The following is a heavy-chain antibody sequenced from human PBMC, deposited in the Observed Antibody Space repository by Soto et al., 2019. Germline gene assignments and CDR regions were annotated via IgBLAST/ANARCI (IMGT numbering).Heavy chain of an antibody. CDR2: ISGSGSYI. Sequence: EVQLVESGGGLVKPGGSLRLSGAASRFTFNIYTMNWVRQAPGKGLEWVSAISGSGSYIYYAESVKGRFTISRDNAKNLLYLQMSSLRAEDTAVYYCARDPSGGRPGFDYWGQGTQVTVSS. D-gene: IGHD3-3*01. CDR3: ARDPSGGRPGFDY. V-gene: IGHV3-21*01. CDR1: RFTFNIYT. J-gene: IGHJ4*02.